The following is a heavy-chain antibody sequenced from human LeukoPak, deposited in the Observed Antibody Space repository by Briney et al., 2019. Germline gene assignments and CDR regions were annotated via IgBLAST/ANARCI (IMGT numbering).Heavy chain of an antibody. CDR1: GFTFSSYE. D-gene: IGHD1-26*01. J-gene: IGHJ4*02. CDR3: ASEGPGLGQDY. V-gene: IGHV3-48*03. Sequence: GGSLRLSCAASGFTFSSYEMNWVRQAPGKGLEWVSYINTDGRTISYADSLKGRFTISRDNAKNPLYLQMNSLRAEDTAVYYCASEGPGLGQDYWGQGTLVTVSS. CDR2: INTDGRTI.